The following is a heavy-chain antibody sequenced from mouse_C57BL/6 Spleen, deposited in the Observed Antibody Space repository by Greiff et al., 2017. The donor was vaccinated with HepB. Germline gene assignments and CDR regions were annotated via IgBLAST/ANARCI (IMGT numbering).Heavy chain of an antibody. J-gene: IGHJ4*01. V-gene: IGHV2-2*01. CDR1: GFSLTSYG. D-gene: IGHD1-1*01. Sequence: QVQLQQSGPGLVQPSQRLSITCTVSGFSLTSYGVHWVRQSPGKGLEWLGVIWSGGSTDYNAAFISRLSISKDNSKSQVFFKMNSLQADDTAIYYCARKDYYGSSPYAMDYWGQGTSVTVSS. CDR3: ARKDYYGSSPYAMDY. CDR2: IWSGGST.